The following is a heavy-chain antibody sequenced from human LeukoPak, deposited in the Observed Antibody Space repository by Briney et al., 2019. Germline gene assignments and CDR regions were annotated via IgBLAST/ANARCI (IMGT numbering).Heavy chain of an antibody. V-gene: IGHV1-8*03. CDR3: ERGLGVAGDQYYYYYYMAV. CDR1: GYTFTSYD. CDR2: MNPNSGNT. J-gene: IGHJ6*03. Sequence: ASVKVSCKASGYTFTSYDINWVRQATGQRLEWMGGMNPNSGNTGYAQKFQGRVTITRNTSISTAYMELSSLRSEDTAVYYCERGLGVAGDQYYYYYYMAVWGKGTTVTVSS. D-gene: IGHD6-19*01.